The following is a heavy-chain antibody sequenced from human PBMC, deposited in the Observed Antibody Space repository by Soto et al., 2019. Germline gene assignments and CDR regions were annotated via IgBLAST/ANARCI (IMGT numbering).Heavy chain of an antibody. CDR3: VRGVVVVVGFTAENFDH. CDR2: ISYSGETK. V-gene: IGHV3-48*02. D-gene: IGHD2-15*01. Sequence: GGSLRLSCVTSGFTFTKYSMNWVRQAPGKGLEWVSYISYSGETKYYADSLKGRYAISRDDAKNSVYLQMNSLRDEDTAFYYCVRGVVVVVGFTAENFDHWGQGTLVTVSS. CDR1: GFTFTKYS. J-gene: IGHJ4*02.